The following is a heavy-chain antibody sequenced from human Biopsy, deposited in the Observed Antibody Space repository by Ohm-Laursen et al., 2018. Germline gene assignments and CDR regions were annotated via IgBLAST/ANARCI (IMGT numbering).Heavy chain of an antibody. D-gene: IGHD4-23*01. V-gene: IGHV4-59*11. CDR1: GGSLTGHY. CDR2: ISYTGYT. J-gene: IGHJ1*01. Sequence: SETLSLTCTVSGGSLTGHYWSWIRQPPGKGLEWIGHISYTGYTSYNASLKSRVTISVDTSRNHFSLRLSSLTAADTAVYYCARGSNEYGGLYFPHWGQGTLVTVSS. CDR3: ARGSNEYGGLYFPH.